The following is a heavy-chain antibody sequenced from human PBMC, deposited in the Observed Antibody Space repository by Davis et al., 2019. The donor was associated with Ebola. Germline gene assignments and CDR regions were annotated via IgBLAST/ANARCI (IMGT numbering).Heavy chain of an antibody. J-gene: IGHJ4*02. V-gene: IGHV4-59*01. CDR3: ARGGGIWSAHWGY. CDR2: VHHSGAT. CDR1: GGSIRNYY. D-gene: IGHD3-3*01. Sequence: MPSETLSLTCTVSGGSIRNYYWSWIRQSPGKGLEWIGYVHHSGATHYNPSLESRVTISIDTSKSHFSLKLSSLTAADTAVYYCARGGGIWSAHWGYWGQGTLVTVSS.